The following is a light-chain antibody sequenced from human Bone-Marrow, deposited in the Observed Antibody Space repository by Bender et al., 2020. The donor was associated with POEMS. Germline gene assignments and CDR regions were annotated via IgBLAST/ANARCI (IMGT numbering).Light chain of an antibody. CDR3: SSFAGGNKLI. CDR1: GSDVGGYDY. Sequence: QSALTQPPSASGSPGQSVTISCTGTGSDVGGYDYVSRYQQHPGKAPKLLICEVTERPSGVPARFSGSKSGNTASLTVSGLQAEDEADYYCSSFAGGNKLIFGGGTKLTVL. J-gene: IGLJ2*01. CDR2: EVT. V-gene: IGLV2-8*01.